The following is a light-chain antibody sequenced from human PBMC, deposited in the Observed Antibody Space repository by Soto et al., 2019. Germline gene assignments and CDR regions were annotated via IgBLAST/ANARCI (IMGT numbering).Light chain of an antibody. CDR2: DVS. J-gene: IGLJ2*01. CDR1: SSDVGGYNY. V-gene: IGLV2-14*01. CDR3: SSYTSSSTLV. Sequence: QSALTQPASVSGSPGQSITISFTGTSSDVGGYNYVSWYQQHPGKAPKLMIYDVSNRPSGVSNRFSGSKSGNTASLTISGLQAEDEDDYYGSSYTSSSTLVFGGGTKLTVL.